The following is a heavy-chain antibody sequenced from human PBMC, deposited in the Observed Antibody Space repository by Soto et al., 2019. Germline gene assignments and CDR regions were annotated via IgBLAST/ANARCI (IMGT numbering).Heavy chain of an antibody. Sequence: QVQLQESGPGLVKASGTLSLTCAVSGGSISSSNWWSWVRQPPGKGLEWIGEIYYSGGTNYNTSLKSRGTISVDKSKNRFSLNLTSVTAADTAVYYCARFNGFWSGFSMYNYYGMDVWGQGTTVSVSS. D-gene: IGHD3-3*01. CDR1: GGSISSSNW. J-gene: IGHJ6*02. CDR3: ARFNGFWSGFSMYNYYGMDV. V-gene: IGHV4-4*02. CDR2: IYYSGGT.